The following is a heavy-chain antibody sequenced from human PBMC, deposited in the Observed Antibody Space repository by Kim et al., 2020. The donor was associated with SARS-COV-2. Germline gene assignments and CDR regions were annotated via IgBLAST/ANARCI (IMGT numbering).Heavy chain of an antibody. Sequence: SETLSLTCAVYGGSFSGYYWSWIRQPPGKGLEWIGEINHSGSTNYNPSLKSRVTISVDTSKNQFSLKLSSVTAADTAVYYCAREGTGTMVYWFDPWGQGTLVTVSS. CDR1: GGSFSGYY. J-gene: IGHJ5*02. CDR3: AREGTGTMVYWFDP. CDR2: INHSGST. D-gene: IGHD1-7*01. V-gene: IGHV4-34*01.